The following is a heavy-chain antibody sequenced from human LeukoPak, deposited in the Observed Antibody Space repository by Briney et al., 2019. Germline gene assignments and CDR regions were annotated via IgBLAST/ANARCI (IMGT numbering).Heavy chain of an antibody. J-gene: IGHJ4*02. Sequence: PGGSLRLSCAASGFTFSSYWMGWVRQAPGKGLEWVANIKQDGSEKYYVDSVKGRFTISRGNAKNSLYLQMNSLRAEDTAVYYCARFVGSAKIAAAEPSDYWGQGTLVTVSS. CDR2: IKQDGSEK. V-gene: IGHV3-7*01. D-gene: IGHD6-13*01. CDR3: ARFVGSAKIAAAEPSDY. CDR1: GFTFSSYW.